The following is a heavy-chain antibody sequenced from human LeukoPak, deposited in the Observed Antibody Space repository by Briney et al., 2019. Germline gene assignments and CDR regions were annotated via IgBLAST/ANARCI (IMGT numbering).Heavy chain of an antibody. CDR1: GGSFSSSSYY. V-gene: IGHV4-39*01. J-gene: IGHJ4*02. Sequence: SETLSLTCTVSGGSFSSSSYYWGWLRQPPGKGLEWIVSIYYSGSTYYNPSLKSRVTISVDTSKDQLSLKLSSVTAADTAVYYCARHPAPGIAAAGRYAFDYWGQGTLVTVSS. CDR3: ARHPAPGIAAAGRYAFDY. CDR2: IYYSGST. D-gene: IGHD6-13*01.